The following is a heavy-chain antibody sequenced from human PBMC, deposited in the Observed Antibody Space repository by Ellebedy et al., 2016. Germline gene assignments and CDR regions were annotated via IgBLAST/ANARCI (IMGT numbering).Heavy chain of an antibody. D-gene: IGHD1-26*01. V-gene: IGHV3-23*01. CDR3: AKDRGSGTYVNWFKP. J-gene: IGHJ5*02. Sequence: GGSLRLXXAASGFTFGAFAMNWVRQAPGKGLEWVSGISGDGDRTHYADSGKGRFAISRDNAINTLYLQMNSLRAEDSAVYYCAKDRGSGTYVNWFKPWGQGTLVTVSS. CDR1: GFTFGAFA. CDR2: ISGDGDRT.